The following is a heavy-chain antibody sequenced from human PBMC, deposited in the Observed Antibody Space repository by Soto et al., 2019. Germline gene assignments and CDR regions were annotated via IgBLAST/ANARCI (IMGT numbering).Heavy chain of an antibody. D-gene: IGHD5-18*01. Sequence: GGSLRLSCAASGFTVSSNYMSWVRQAPGKGLEWVSVIYSGGSTYYADSVKGRFTISRDNSKNTLYLQMNSLRAEDTAVYYCARESRYSYGPYYYYGMDVWGQGTTVTVSS. CDR2: IYSGGST. V-gene: IGHV3-66*01. CDR1: GFTVSSNY. CDR3: ARESRYSYGPYYYYGMDV. J-gene: IGHJ6*02.